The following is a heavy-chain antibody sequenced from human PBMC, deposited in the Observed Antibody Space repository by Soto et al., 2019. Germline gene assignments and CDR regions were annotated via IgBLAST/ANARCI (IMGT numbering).Heavy chain of an antibody. J-gene: IGHJ4*02. CDR2: ISYDGSNK. D-gene: IGHD3-10*01. CDR3: AKDRSNILWSAFDY. Sequence: GGSLRLSCAASGFTFSSYGMHWVRQAPGKGLEWVAVISYDGSNKYYADSVKGRFTISRDNSKNTLYLQMNSLRAEDTAVYYCAKDRSNILWSAFDYWGQGTLVTVSS. CDR1: GFTFSSYG. V-gene: IGHV3-30*18.